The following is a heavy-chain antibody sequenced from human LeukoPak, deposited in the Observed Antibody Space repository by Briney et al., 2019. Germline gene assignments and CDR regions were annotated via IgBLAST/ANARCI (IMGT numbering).Heavy chain of an antibody. CDR1: GFSFTAYW. J-gene: IGHJ4*02. Sequence: GESLRISCKTSGFSFTAYWISWVRQMPGKGLEWMGRIDPTDSETNYSPSFQGQVTITADKSTSTAYLHLRSLRASDTATYYCARPGDGGYVYSDYWGQGTLVSVSS. CDR2: IDPTDSET. D-gene: IGHD5-12*01. CDR3: ARPGDGGYVYSDY. V-gene: IGHV5-10-1*04.